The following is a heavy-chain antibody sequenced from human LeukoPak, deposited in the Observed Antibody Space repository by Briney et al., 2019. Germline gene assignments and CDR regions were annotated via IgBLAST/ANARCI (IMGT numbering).Heavy chain of an antibody. D-gene: IGHD3-10*01. V-gene: IGHV3-23*01. J-gene: IGHJ4*02. CDR3: AKGYYGSGSYGWFDY. CDR2: IDYSGGSS. CDR1: GFTLSSYE. Sequence: GGSLRLSCTVSGFTLSSYEMSWIRQAPGKGLEWVSSIDYSGGSSYYADSVKGRFTISRDNSKNTLFLQMNSLRAEDTAVYYCAKGYYGSGSYGWFDYWGQGTLVTVSS.